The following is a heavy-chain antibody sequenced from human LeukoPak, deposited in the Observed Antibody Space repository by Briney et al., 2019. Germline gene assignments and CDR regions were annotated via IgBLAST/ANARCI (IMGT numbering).Heavy chain of an antibody. D-gene: IGHD5-12*01. CDR3: ARDPHSYSGYDRFDY. J-gene: IGHJ4*02. CDR1: GFTFSSLW. CDR2: INSDGTST. Sequence: PGGSLRLSCAASGFTFSSLWMHWVRQGPGKGLVWVSRINSDGTSTNYADSAKGRFTISRDNAKNTLYLQMNSLRAEDTAVYYCARDPHSYSGYDRFDYWGQGTLVTVSS. V-gene: IGHV3-74*01.